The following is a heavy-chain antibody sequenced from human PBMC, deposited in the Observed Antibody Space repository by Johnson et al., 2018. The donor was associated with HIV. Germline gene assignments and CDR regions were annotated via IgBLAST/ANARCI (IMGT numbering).Heavy chain of an antibody. CDR3: AREELEPDVFDI. V-gene: IGHV3-30-3*01. CDR1: GFTFSSYA. D-gene: IGHD1-1*01. J-gene: IGHJ3*02. Sequence: QVQLVESGGGVVQPGMSLRLSCAASGFTFSSYAMHWVRQAPGTGLEWVALISYDGTNKYYADSVKGRFTISRDNSKNTLYLQMNSLRAEDTAVYYCAREELEPDVFDIWGQGTMVTVSS. CDR2: ISYDGTNK.